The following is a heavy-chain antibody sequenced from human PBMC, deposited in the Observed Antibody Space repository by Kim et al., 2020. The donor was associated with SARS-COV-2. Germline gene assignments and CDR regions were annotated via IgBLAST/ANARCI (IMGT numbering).Heavy chain of an antibody. CDR1: GYSISSGYY. CDR2: IYHSGST. CDR3: ARGAGYSYGPFDY. D-gene: IGHD5-18*01. Sequence: SETLSLTCTVSGYSISSGYYWGWIRQPPGKGLEWIGSIYHSGSTYYNPSLKSRVTISVDTSKNQFSLKLSSVTAADTAVYYCARGAGYSYGPFDYWGQGT. J-gene: IGHJ4*02. V-gene: IGHV4-38-2*02.